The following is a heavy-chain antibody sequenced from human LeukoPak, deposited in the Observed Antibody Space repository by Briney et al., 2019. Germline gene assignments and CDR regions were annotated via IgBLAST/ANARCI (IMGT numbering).Heavy chain of an antibody. V-gene: IGHV3-30*04. CDR2: ISYDGSNK. Sequence: GGSLRLSCAASGFTFSSYAMHWVRQAPGKGLEWVAVISYDGSNKYYADSVKGRFTISRDNSKNTLYLQMNSLRAEDTAVYYCATIFTELVLFDYWGQGTLVTVSS. CDR3: ATIFTELVLFDY. J-gene: IGHJ4*02. CDR1: GFTFSSYA. D-gene: IGHD6-6*01.